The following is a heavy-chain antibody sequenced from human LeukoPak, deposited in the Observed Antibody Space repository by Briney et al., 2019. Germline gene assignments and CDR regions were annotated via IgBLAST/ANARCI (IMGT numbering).Heavy chain of an antibody. CDR3: ATTLRSSSFTFDY. J-gene: IGHJ4*02. D-gene: IGHD6-6*01. Sequence: SVKVSCKASGGTFSSYAISWVRQAPGQGLEWMGRIIPILGIANYAQKFQGRVTITADKSTSTAYMELSSLRSEDTAVYYCATTLRSSSFTFDYWGQGTLVTVS. CDR2: IIPILGIA. V-gene: IGHV1-69*04. CDR1: GGTFSSYA.